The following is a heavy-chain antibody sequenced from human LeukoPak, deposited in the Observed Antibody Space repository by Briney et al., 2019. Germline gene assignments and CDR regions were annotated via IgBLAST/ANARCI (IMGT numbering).Heavy chain of an antibody. Sequence: GASVKVSCKASGYTFTIYGTSWVRQAPGQGLEWMGWMNPNSGNTGYAQKFQGRVTITRNTSISTAYMELSSLRSEDTAVYYCARVGGYSYGFDYWGQGTLVTVSS. CDR1: GYTFTIYG. V-gene: IGHV1-8*03. D-gene: IGHD5-18*01. CDR3: ARVGGYSYGFDY. CDR2: MNPNSGNT. J-gene: IGHJ4*02.